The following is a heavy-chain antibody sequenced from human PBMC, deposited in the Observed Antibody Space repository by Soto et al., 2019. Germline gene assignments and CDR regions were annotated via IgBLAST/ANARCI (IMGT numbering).Heavy chain of an antibody. V-gene: IGHV4-39*01. CDR1: DDSINSDKYY. D-gene: IGHD3-10*01. CDR2: IYYRGNA. J-gene: IGHJ4*02. Sequence: SETLSLTCSVSDDSINSDKYYWGWIRQPPGKGLEWIGSIYYRGNAYYNPSLQTRVTISLDKSRSQFSLKLNSVTAADTAVYYCATMVRGVSSDYWGQGTLVTVSS. CDR3: ATMVRGVSSDY.